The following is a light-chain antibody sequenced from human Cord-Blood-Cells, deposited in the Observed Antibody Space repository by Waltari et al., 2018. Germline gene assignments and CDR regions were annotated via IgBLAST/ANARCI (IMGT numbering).Light chain of an antibody. CDR3: AAWDDSLNGPNWV. J-gene: IGLJ3*02. Sequence: QSVLTQPPSASGTSGHRVTISCSGSSSNIGSNTVTWYQQLPGTAPKLLIYSNNQRPSGVPDRFSGSKSGTSASLAISGLQSEDEADYYCAAWDDSLNGPNWVFGGGTKLTVL. CDR2: SNN. V-gene: IGLV1-44*01. CDR1: SSNIGSNT.